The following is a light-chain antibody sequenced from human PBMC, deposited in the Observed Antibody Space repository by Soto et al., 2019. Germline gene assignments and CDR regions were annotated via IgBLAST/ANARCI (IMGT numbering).Light chain of an antibody. CDR1: SSDVGGYNY. CDR2: EVS. CDR3: SSYTSSVTVV. V-gene: IGLV2-14*01. Sequence: QSALTQPASVSGSPGQSITISCTGTSSDVGGYNYVTWYQQHPGKAPKFIIYEVSNRPSGVSSRFSGSKSGNTASLTISGLQAEDEADYYCSSYTSSVTVVFGGGTKLTV. J-gene: IGLJ2*01.